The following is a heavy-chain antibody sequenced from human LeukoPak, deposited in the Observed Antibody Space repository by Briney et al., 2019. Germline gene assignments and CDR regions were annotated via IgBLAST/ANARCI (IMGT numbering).Heavy chain of an antibody. Sequence: SETLSLTCNVSGCSIIYYYWSWIRQPPGKGLAWIGYIYTSGSTNYNPSLKSRVTMSVDTSKNQFSLKLSSVTAADTAVYYCARLIFGGQLGYYYHYMDVWGKGTTVTVSS. CDR1: GCSIIYYY. D-gene: IGHD7-27*01. CDR2: IYTSGST. J-gene: IGHJ6*03. CDR3: ARLIFGGQLGYYYHYMDV. V-gene: IGHV4-4*09.